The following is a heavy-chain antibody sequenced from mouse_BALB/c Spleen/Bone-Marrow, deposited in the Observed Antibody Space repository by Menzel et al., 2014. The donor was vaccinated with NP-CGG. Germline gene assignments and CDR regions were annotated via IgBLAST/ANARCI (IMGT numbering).Heavy chain of an antibody. CDR2: INPDSSTI. D-gene: IGHD4-1*01. CDR3: APNWDRGFAY. J-gene: IGHJ3*01. CDR1: GLDFSRYW. Sequence: EVKLMESGGGLVQPGGSLKLSCAASGLDFSRYWMSWVRQAPGRGLEWIGEINPDSSTINYTPSLKDKFIISRDNAKNTLYLQMSKVRSEDTALYYCAPNWDRGFAYWGQGTLVTVSA. V-gene: IGHV4-1*02.